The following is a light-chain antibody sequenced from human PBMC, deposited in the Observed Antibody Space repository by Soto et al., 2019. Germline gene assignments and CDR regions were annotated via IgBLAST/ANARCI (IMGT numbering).Light chain of an antibody. J-gene: IGKJ2*01. V-gene: IGKV1-33*01. CDR2: DAS. Sequence: DIQMTQSPSSLSASVGKRVTITCQASQDISNYLNWYQQKPGKAPKLLIYDASNLETGVPSRFSGSGSGTDFTFTISSLQPEDIATYYCQQYDNRPPYTFGQGTKLEI. CDR1: QDISNY. CDR3: QQYDNRPPYT.